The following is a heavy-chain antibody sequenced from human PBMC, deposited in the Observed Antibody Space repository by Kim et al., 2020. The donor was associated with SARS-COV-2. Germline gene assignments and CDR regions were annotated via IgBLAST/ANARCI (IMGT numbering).Heavy chain of an antibody. CDR1: GGSISSGGYY. Sequence: SETLSLTCTVSGGSISSGGYYWSWIRQHPGKGLEWIGYIYYSGSTYYNPSLKSRVTISVDTSKNQFSLKLSSVTAADTAVYYCARAELGDDSSGYYFRYWGQGTLVTVSS. CDR2: IYYSGST. CDR3: ARAELGDDSSGYYFRY. J-gene: IGHJ4*02. D-gene: IGHD3-22*01. V-gene: IGHV4-31*03.